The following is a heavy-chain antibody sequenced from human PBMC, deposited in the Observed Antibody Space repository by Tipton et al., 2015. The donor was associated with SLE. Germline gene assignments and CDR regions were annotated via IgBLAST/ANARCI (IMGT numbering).Heavy chain of an antibody. CDR3: ARGAKERITLVRVRPYYFDY. Sequence: TLSLTCAVSGYSISSSSYWGWIRQPPGKGLEWIGTIYQNGNTYYNPSLKSRVTISVDTSNNPLSLKLTSVTAADTAVYYCARGAKERITLVRVRPYYFDYWGQGSLVTVSS. V-gene: IGHV4-38-2*01. J-gene: IGHJ4*01. CDR1: GYSISSSSY. CDR2: IYQNGNT. D-gene: IGHD3-10*01.